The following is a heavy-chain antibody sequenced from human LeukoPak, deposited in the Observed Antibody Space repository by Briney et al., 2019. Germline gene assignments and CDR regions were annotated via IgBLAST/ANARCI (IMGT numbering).Heavy chain of an antibody. CDR3: ARGWNWFDP. CDR2: IYYSGST. CDR1: GGSISSYY. V-gene: IGHV4-59*01. D-gene: IGHD5-24*01. Sequence: SETLSLTCTVSGGSISSYYWSWVRQPPGKGLEWIGYIYYSGSTNYNPSLKSRVTISVDTSKNQFSLRLSSVTAADTAVYYCARGWNWFDPWGQGTLVTVSS. J-gene: IGHJ5*02.